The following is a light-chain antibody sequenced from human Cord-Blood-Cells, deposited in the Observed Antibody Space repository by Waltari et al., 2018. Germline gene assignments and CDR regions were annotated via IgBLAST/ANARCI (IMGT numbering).Light chain of an antibody. CDR1: QSISSW. V-gene: IGKV1-5*03. J-gene: IGKJ4*01. CDR3: QQYNSYPLT. CDR2: KAS. Sequence: DIQMNQSHSTLSASVGDRVSITCRASQSISSWLAWYQQKPGKAPKLLIYKASSLESGVPSRFSCSGSGTEFTLTISSLQPDDFATYYCQQYNSYPLTFGGGTKVEIK.